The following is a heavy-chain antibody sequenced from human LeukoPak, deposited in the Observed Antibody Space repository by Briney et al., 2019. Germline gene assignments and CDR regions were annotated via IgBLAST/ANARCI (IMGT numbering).Heavy chain of an antibody. J-gene: IGHJ4*02. CDR2: ISPDGSIT. CDR1: GFTFSSYW. Sequence: GGSLRLSCAASGFTFSSYWIHWVRQAPGKGLVWVSRISPDGSITNYADSVQGRFTISRDNSKNTLFLQMNSLRAEDTAVYYCAREGVRVTVFDYWGQGTLVTVSS. CDR3: AREGVRVTVFDY. D-gene: IGHD2-21*02. V-gene: IGHV3-74*01.